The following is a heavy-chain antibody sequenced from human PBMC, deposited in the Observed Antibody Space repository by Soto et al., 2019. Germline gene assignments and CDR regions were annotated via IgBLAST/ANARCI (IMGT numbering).Heavy chain of an antibody. CDR2: ISGSGSTI. CDR3: ARDGSGEDCSGGKCYYVDY. J-gene: IGHJ4*02. Sequence: QVQVVESGGGLVKPGGSLRLSCAASGFTFSDFFMSWVRQAPGKGLEWIAYISGSGSTIRYADSVKGRITISRDNAKNSVSLQMNSLRAEDTAVYYCARDGSGEDCSGGKCYYVDYWGLGTLVTVSS. D-gene: IGHD2-15*01. V-gene: IGHV3-11*01. CDR1: GFTFSDFF.